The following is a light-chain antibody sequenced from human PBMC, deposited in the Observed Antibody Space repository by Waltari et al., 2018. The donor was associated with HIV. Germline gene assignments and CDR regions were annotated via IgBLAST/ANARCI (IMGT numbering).Light chain of an antibody. CDR2: GNS. CDR3: QSYDSTGV. J-gene: IGLJ3*02. Sequence: QSVLTQLPSVSGAPGQRVTISCTGSSSNIGAGYDVHWYQQLPGTAPKLLIYGNSNRPSGVPDRFSGSKSGTSASLAITGLQAEDEADYYCQSYDSTGVFGGGTKLTVL. V-gene: IGLV1-40*01. CDR1: SSNIGAGYD.